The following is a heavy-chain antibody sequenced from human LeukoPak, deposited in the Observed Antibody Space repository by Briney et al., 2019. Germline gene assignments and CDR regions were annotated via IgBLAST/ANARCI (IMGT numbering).Heavy chain of an antibody. D-gene: IGHD5-18*01. CDR1: GFTFDDYA. CDR3: ARLRGYSYGYNY. V-gene: IGHV3-9*01. J-gene: IGHJ4*02. Sequence: GGSLRLSCAASGFTFDDYAMHWVRQAPGKGLEWVSGISWNSGSIDYADSVKGRFTISRDNAKNSLYLQMNSLRAEDTALYYCARLRGYSYGYNYWGQGTLVTVSS. CDR2: ISWNSGSI.